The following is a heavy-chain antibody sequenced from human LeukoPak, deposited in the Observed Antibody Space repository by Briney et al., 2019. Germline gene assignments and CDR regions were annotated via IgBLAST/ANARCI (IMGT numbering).Heavy chain of an antibody. Sequence: ASVTVSCTASGYTFNFYYMHWVRQAPGQGLESMGWINSNSGARNYGQKFQGRVTMSRDTAINTAYMELTSLTSDDTGVYYCARGRGGATTGLDHWGQGTLVTVSS. D-gene: IGHD1-26*01. J-gene: IGHJ4*02. CDR2: INSNSGAR. CDR3: ARGRGGATTGLDH. V-gene: IGHV1-2*02. CDR1: GYTFNFYY.